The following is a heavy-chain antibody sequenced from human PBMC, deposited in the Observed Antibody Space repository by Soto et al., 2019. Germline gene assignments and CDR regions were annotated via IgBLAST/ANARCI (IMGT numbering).Heavy chain of an antibody. D-gene: IGHD6-13*01. V-gene: IGHV3-21*01. CDR2: ISSSSSYI. CDR3: ASGQQLGYFDY. CDR1: GFTFSSYS. Sequence: GGSLRLSSAASGFTFSSYSMNWVRQAPGKGLEWVSSISSSSSYIYYADSVKGRFTISRDNAKNSLYLQMNSLRAEDTAVYYCASGQQLGYFDYWGQGTLVTVSS. J-gene: IGHJ4*02.